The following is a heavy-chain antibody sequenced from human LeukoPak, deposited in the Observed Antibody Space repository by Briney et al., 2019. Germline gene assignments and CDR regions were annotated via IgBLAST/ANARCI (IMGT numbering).Heavy chain of an antibody. CDR2: INHSGST. Sequence: PSETLSLSCAVYGGSFSGYCWSWIRPPPGKGLEWIGEINHSGSTNYNPSLKSRVTISVDTSKNQFSLKLSSVTAADTAVYYCARGAHYYDSSGYLGYWGQGTLVTVSS. CDR1: GGSFSGYC. J-gene: IGHJ4*02. CDR3: ARGAHYYDSSGYLGY. V-gene: IGHV4-34*01. D-gene: IGHD3-22*01.